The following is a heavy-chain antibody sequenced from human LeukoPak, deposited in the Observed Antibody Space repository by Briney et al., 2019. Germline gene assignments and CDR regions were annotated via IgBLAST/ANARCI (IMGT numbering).Heavy chain of an antibody. J-gene: IGHJ4*02. CDR1: GFSLSSTGLC. Sequence: SGPALVKPPQTLTLSCSFAGFSLSSTGLCVSWIRQPRGKALEWLPRTDWDADKYYSTSLTPRLTISKYTSTNQVVLTLTNMAPGDTASYYCARMGCGIYPNLFDYWGQGILVTVSS. D-gene: IGHD1-26*01. CDR3: ARMGCGIYPNLFDY. V-gene: IGHV2-70*11. CDR2: TDWDADK.